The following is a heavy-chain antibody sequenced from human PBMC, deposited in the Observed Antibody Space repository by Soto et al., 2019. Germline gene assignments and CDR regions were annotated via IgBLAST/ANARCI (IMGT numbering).Heavy chain of an antibody. J-gene: IGHJ5*02. V-gene: IGHV1-69*01. CDR2: IIPIVETP. CDR1: GGTFNSYD. D-gene: IGHD3-22*01. Sequence: QVQLVQSGAEVKKPGSSMKVSCKASGGTFNSYDINWVRQAPGQGLEWMGGIIPIVETPKYAQKFQGRVTITADESTNTDYMELSSLRSEDTAMYYCARLSRPNYYDTSGFFKDNWFDPWGQGTLVTVSS. CDR3: ARLSRPNYYDTSGFFKDNWFDP.